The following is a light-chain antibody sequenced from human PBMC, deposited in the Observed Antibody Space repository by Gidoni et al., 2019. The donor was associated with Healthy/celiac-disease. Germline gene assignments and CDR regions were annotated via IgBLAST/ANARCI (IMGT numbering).Light chain of an antibody. CDR1: SSDVGGYNY. Sequence: QSALTQPRSVSGSPGQSVTISCTGTSSDVGGYNYVSWYQQHPGKAPKLMIYDVSKRPSGVPDRFSGSKSGNTASLTISRLQAEDEADYYCCSYAGSYTFEVFGGGTKLTVL. V-gene: IGLV2-11*01. CDR3: CSYAGSYTFEV. CDR2: DVS. J-gene: IGLJ2*01.